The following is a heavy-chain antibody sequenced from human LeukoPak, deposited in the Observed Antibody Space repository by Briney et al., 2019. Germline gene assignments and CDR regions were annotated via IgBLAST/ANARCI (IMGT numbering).Heavy chain of an antibody. CDR1: GGSISSYY. CDR3: GNFDF. CDR2: IYYSGNT. J-gene: IGHJ3*01. V-gene: IGHV4-59*08. Sequence: SETLSLTCTVSGGSISSYYWSWIRQPPGKGLEWIGYIYYSGNTNYNPSLKSRVTISVDTSKNQFSLKLISVTAAETAVYYCGNFDFWGQGTMVIVSS.